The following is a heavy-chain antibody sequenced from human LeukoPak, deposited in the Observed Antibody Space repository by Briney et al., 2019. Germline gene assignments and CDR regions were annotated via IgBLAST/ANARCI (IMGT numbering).Heavy chain of an antibody. CDR2: INPNSGGT. V-gene: IGHV1-2*02. Sequence: ASVKVSCKASGYTFTGYYMHWVRQAPGQGLEWMGWINPNSGGTNYAQKFQGRVTMTRDTSISTAYMELSRLRSDDTAVYYCARVFVSRYCSSTSCDGGTSWFDPWGQGTLVTVSS. D-gene: IGHD2-2*01. J-gene: IGHJ5*02. CDR3: ARVFVSRYCSSTSCDGGTSWFDP. CDR1: GYTFTGYY.